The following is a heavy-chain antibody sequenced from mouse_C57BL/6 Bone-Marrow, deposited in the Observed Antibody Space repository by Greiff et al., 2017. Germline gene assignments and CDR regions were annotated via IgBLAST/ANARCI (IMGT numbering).Heavy chain of an antibody. CDR3: ARADYSNPAWFAY. CDR1: GYTFTDYN. V-gene: IGHV1-18*01. CDR2: INPNNGGT. J-gene: IGHJ3*01. Sequence: VQLQQSGPELVKPGASVKIPCKASGYTFTDYNMDWVKQSHGKSLEWIGDINPNNGGTIYNQKFRGKATLTVDKSSSTAYMELRSLTAEDTAVYYGARADYSNPAWFAYWGQGTLVTVSA. D-gene: IGHD2-5*01.